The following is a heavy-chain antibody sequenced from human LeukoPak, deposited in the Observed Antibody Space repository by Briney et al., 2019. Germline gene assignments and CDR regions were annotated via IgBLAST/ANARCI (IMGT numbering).Heavy chain of an antibody. J-gene: IGHJ4*02. CDR3: ARQDRFAPYSGYGHFDY. CDR1: GGSISSSSYY. Sequence: SETLSLTCTVSGGSISSSSYYWGWIRQPPGKGLEWIGSIYYGGSTYYNPSLKSRVTISVDTSKNQFSLKLSSVTAADTAVYYCARQDRFAPYSGYGHFDYWGQGTLVTVSS. CDR2: IYYGGST. D-gene: IGHD5-12*01. V-gene: IGHV4-39*01.